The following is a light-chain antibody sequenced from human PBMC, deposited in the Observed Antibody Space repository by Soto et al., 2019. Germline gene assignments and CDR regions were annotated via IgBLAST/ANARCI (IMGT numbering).Light chain of an antibody. Sequence: IQRTQSPSSVSVSVGDTVTITCRASQDISNWLAWYQQRPGHAHKLLISAVSSLQSGVPSSLSGGGAGIDFTLIIISLQPEDVATYYYQQADKFPLTFGVGTPVEI. J-gene: IGKJ4*01. V-gene: IGKV1D-12*01. CDR1: QDISNW. CDR2: AVS. CDR3: QQADKFPLT.